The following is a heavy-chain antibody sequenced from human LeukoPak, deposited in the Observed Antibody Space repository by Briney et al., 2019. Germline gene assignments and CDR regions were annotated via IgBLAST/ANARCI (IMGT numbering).Heavy chain of an antibody. J-gene: IGHJ4*02. CDR2: IIPIFGTA. CDR1: GGTFSSYA. V-gene: IGHV1-69*05. D-gene: IGHD5-18*01. Sequence: SVKVSCKASGGTFSSYAISWVRRAPGQGREWMGGIIPIFGTANYAQKFQGRVTIATDESTSTAYMELSSLRSEDTAVYYCARDLIGRRGYSYGFNYFDYWGQGTLVTVSS. CDR3: ARDLIGRRGYSYGFNYFDY.